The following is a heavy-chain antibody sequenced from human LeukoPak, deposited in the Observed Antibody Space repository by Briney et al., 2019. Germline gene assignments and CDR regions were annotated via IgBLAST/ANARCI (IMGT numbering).Heavy chain of an antibody. D-gene: IGHD1-26*01. J-gene: IGHJ3*02. V-gene: IGHV1-69*05. CDR3: ARGGRVGATTAYAFDI. CDR1: GGTFSSYA. Sequence: SVKVSCKASGGTFSSYAISWVRQAPGQGLEWMGGIIPIFGTANYAQKFQGRVTITTDESTSTAYMELSSLRSEDTAVYYCARGGRVGATTAYAFDIWGQGTMVTVSS. CDR2: IIPIFGTA.